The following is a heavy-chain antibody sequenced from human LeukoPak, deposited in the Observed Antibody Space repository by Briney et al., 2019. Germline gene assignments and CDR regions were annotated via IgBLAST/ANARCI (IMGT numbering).Heavy chain of an antibody. Sequence: SETLSLTCTVSGGSISSGGYYWSWIRQHPGKGLEWIGYIYYSGSTYYNPSLKSRVTISVDTSKNQFSLKLSSVTAADTAVYYCPRFLIPIAARPSWWFDPWGQGTLVAVFS. CDR3: PRFLIPIAARPSWWFDP. CDR2: IYYSGST. CDR1: GGSISSGGYY. J-gene: IGHJ5*02. V-gene: IGHV4-31*03. D-gene: IGHD6-6*01.